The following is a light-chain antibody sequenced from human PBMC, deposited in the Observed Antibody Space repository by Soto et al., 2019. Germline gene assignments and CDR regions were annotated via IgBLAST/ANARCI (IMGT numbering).Light chain of an antibody. Sequence: QSVLTQRASVSGSPGQSITISCTGTSSDVGGYNYVSWYQQHPGKAPKLMIYEVSNRPSGVSNRFSGSKSGNTASLTISGLQAEDGADYYCSSYTSSSTHYVFGTGTKVTVL. J-gene: IGLJ1*01. CDR2: EVS. V-gene: IGLV2-14*01. CDR1: SSDVGGYNY. CDR3: SSYTSSSTHYV.